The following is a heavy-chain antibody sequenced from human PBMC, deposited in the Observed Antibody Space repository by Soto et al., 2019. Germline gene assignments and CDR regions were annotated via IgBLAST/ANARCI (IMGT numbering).Heavy chain of an antibody. CDR1: GYTFTSYG. CDR3: ARAHAYSGSSEYFQH. V-gene: IGHV1-18*01. CDR2: ISAYNGNT. J-gene: IGHJ1*01. D-gene: IGHD1-26*01. Sequence: ASVKVSCKASGYTFTSYGISWVRQAPGQGLEWMGWISAYNGNTNYAQKLQGRVTMTTDTSTSTAYMELRSLRSDDTAVYYCARAHAYSGSSEYFQHWGQGTLVTVSS.